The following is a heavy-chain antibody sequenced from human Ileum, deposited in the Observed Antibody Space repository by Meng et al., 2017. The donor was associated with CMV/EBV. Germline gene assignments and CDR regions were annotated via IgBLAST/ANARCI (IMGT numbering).Heavy chain of an antibody. J-gene: IGHJ4*02. D-gene: IGHD1-26*01. CDR1: GGSVNNYY. CDR3: ARGPGASTREGFDY. V-gene: IGHV4-4*07. CDR2: FYSSDTY. Sequence: GPRREPGPGLVKSSEPLSLTCTVSGGSVNNYYWSWIRQSAGKGLEWIGRFYSSDTYNYHPSLDSRVTMSLDTSKNQFSLNLRSVTAADTATYYCARGPGASTREGFDYWGLGTLVTVSS.